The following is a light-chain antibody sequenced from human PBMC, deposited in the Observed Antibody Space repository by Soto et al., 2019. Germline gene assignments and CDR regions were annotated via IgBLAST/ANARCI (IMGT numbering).Light chain of an antibody. CDR2: EVN. J-gene: IGLJ1*01. Sequence: QSALTQPASLSGSPGQSITISCTGTSSDIGAYDYVSWFQQHPGKAPKLMISEVNNRPSGVPDRFSGSKSGTSASLAISGLQSEDEADYYCAVWDDSLNGYVFGTGTKVTVL. CDR1: SSDIGAYDY. V-gene: IGLV2-14*01. CDR3: AVWDDSLNGYV.